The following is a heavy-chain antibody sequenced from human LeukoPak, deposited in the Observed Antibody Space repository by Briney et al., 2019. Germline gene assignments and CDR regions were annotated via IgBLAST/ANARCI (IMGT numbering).Heavy chain of an antibody. CDR1: GYTFTSYY. CDR2: INPSGGST. J-gene: IGHJ5*02. D-gene: IGHD3-3*01. V-gene: IGHV1-46*01. CDR3: ARGGLVTIFGVVTRKNVFDP. Sequence: ASVKVSCKASGYTFTSYYMHWVRQAPGQGLEWMGIINPSGGSTSYAQKFQGRVTMTRDTSTSTVYMELSSLRSEDTALYYCARGGLVTIFGVVTRKNVFDPWGQGTLVTVSS.